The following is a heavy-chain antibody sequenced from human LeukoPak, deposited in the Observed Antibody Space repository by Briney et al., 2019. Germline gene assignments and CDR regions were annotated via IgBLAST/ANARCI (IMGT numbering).Heavy chain of an antibody. V-gene: IGHV3-20*04. CDR1: GFTFDDYG. CDR3: ARDCIAVAGNDY. D-gene: IGHD6-19*01. Sequence: PGGSLRLSCAASGFTFDDYGMSWVRQAPGKGLEWVSGDNWNGGSTGYADSVKGRFTISRDNAKNSLYLQMNSLRAEDTAVYYCARDCIAVAGNDYWGQGTLVTVSS. CDR2: DNWNGGST. J-gene: IGHJ4*02.